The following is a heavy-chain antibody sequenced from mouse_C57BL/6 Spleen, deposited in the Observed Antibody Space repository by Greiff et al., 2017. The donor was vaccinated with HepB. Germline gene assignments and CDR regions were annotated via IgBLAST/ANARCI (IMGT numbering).Heavy chain of an antibody. J-gene: IGHJ4*01. V-gene: IGHV2-5*01. D-gene: IGHD2-4*01. CDR1: GFSLTSYG. Sequence: VQGVESGPGLVQPSQSLSITCTVSGFSLTSYGVHWVRQSPGKGLEWLGVIWRGGSTDYNAAFMSRLSITKDNSKSHVFFKMNSLQADDTAIYYCAKQYYDYDGYAMDYWGQGTSVTVSS. CDR2: IWRGGST. CDR3: AKQYYDYDGYAMDY.